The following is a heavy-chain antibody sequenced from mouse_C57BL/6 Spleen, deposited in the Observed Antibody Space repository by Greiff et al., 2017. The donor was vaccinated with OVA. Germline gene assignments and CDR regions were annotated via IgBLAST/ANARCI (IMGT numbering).Heavy chain of an antibody. CDR1: GYTFTSYW. J-gene: IGHJ4*01. CDR2: IDPSDSYT. Sequence: QVHVKQPGAELVMPGASVKLSCKASGYTFTSYWMHWVKQRPGQGLEWIGEIDPSDSYTNYNQKFKGKSTLTVDKSSSTAYMQLSSLTSEDSAVYYCARGGLTGTYYAMDYWGQGTLVTVSS. CDR3: ARGGLTGTYYAMDY. D-gene: IGHD4-1*01. V-gene: IGHV1-69*01.